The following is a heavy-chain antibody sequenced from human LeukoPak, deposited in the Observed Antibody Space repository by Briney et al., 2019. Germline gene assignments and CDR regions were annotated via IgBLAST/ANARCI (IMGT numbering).Heavy chain of an antibody. CDR2: INPFFGTA. CDR1: GGTFSSNA. J-gene: IGHJ6*03. D-gene: IGHD1-7*01. Sequence: ASVKVSCKASGGTFSSNAISWVRQAPGQGLEWMGGINPFFGTANYAQKFQGRVTITADESTSTAHMELSSLRSEDTAVYYCARLTGTTFYYYMDVWGKGTTVTVSS. CDR3: ARLTGTTFYYYMDV. V-gene: IGHV1-69*13.